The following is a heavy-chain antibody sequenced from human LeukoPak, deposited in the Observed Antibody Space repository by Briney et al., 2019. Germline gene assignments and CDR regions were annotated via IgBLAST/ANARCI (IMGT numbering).Heavy chain of an antibody. J-gene: IGHJ5*02. CDR1: DGSINGYY. CDR3: ARHTRLAAAGMGGNWFDP. CDR2: MYSGGTT. Sequence: PSGTLSLTCTVSDGSINGYYWSWIRQPPGKGLDWIGYMYSGGTTNYSPSLKSRVTISEDTSKNQFSLKLTSVTAADTAVYYCARHTRLAAAGMGGNWFDPWGQGTLVTVSS. V-gene: IGHV4-59*01. D-gene: IGHD6-13*01.